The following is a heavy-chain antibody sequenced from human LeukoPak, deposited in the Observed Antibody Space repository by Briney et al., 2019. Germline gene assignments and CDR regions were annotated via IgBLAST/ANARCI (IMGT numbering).Heavy chain of an antibody. CDR3: ARDRGAALLDAFDI. Sequence: GGSLRLSCAASGFTFSSYWMSWVRQAPGKGLEWVANIKQDGSEKYYVDSVKGRFTISRDNAKNSLYLQMNSLRAEDTAVYYCARDRGAALLDAFDIWGQGTMVTVSS. D-gene: IGHD1-26*01. J-gene: IGHJ3*02. V-gene: IGHV3-7*01. CDR2: IKQDGSEK. CDR1: GFTFSSYW.